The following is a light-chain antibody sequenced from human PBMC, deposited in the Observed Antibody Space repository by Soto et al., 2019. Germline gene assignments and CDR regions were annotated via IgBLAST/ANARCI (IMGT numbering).Light chain of an antibody. CDR2: KDS. J-gene: IGLJ2*01. V-gene: IGLV3-27*01. CDR1: VLAKKF. CDR3: YSESDSNLI. Sequence: SYELTQPSSVSVSPGQTATITCSGDVLAKKFARWFQRKPGQAPVMVIYKDSERPSGTPERFSGSTSETTVTLTISGAQVEDEAEYYCYSESDSNLIFGGGTKLTVL.